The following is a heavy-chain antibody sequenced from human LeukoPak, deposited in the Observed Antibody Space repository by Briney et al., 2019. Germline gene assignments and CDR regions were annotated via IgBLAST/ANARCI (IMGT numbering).Heavy chain of an antibody. D-gene: IGHD3-16*02. J-gene: IGHJ6*03. V-gene: IGHV1-46*01. Sequence: ASVKVSCKASGYTFTSYYMHWVRQAPGQGLEWMGIINPSGGSTSYAQKFQGRVTISVDTSKNQFSLKLSSVTAADTAVYYCARGIWGSYRSYYYYYYMDVWGKGTTVTVSS. CDR3: ARGIWGSYRSYYYYYYMDV. CDR2: INPSGGST. CDR1: GYTFTSYY.